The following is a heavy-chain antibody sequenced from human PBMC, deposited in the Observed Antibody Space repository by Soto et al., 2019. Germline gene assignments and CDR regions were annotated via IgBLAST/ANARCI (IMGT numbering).Heavy chain of an antibody. V-gene: IGHV1-18*01. D-gene: IGHD4-17*01. CDR3: ARGSYGDLLFDF. J-gene: IGHJ3*01. Sequence: GASVKVSCKGSGYTFTRYGMNWVGQAPGQGLEWMGWIRINSANTNYAQRLQGRVTMTTDTSTSTAYMELRSLTSDDTAMYYCARGSYGDLLFDFWGQGTMVTV. CDR1: GYTFTRYG. CDR2: IRINSANT.